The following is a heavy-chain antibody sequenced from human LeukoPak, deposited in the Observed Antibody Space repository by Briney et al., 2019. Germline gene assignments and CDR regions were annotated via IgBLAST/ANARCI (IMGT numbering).Heavy chain of an antibody. D-gene: IGHD3-9*01. J-gene: IGHJ6*02. Sequence: GGSLRLSCAASGFTFSSYWMHWVRQTPGKGLVCVSRINSAGSSTDYADSVKGRSTISRDNAKNTLYLQMNSPRAEDMAVYYCVRGSNDWIGMDVWGQGTTVTVSS. V-gene: IGHV3-74*01. CDR1: GFTFSSYW. CDR2: INSAGSST. CDR3: VRGSNDWIGMDV.